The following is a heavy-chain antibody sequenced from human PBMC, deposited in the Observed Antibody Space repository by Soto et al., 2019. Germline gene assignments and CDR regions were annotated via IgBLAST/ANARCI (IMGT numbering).Heavy chain of an antibody. J-gene: IGHJ4*02. D-gene: IGHD3-3*01. Sequence: EVQLVESGGGIVQPGGSLRLSCAASGFTFSSFWMHWVRQAPGKGLVWVSRISGDGNNAVYADSVKGRFTVSRDNAKTTLDLKMNSLTPDDTALYYCVRNMWTFLRDGVDLWGPGMMVTVSS. CDR1: GFTFSSFW. V-gene: IGHV3-74*01. CDR3: VRNMWTFLRDGVDL. CDR2: ISGDGNNA.